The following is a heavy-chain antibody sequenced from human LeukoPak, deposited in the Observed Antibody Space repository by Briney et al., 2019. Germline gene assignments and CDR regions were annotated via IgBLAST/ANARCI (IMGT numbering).Heavy chain of an antibody. V-gene: IGHV3-33*01. CDR2: IWYDGSNK. CDR3: ARRHSRRAFDI. Sequence: PGGSLRLSCAASGFTFSSYGMHWVRQAPGKGLEWVAVIWYDGSNKYYADSVKGRFTISRDNSKNTLYLQMNSLRAEDTAVYYWARRHSRRAFDIWGQGTMVTVSS. CDR1: GFTFSSYG. J-gene: IGHJ3*02.